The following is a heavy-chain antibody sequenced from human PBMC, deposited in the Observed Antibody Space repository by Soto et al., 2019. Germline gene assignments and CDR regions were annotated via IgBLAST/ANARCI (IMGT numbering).Heavy chain of an antibody. J-gene: IGHJ5*02. D-gene: IGHD2-2*01. CDR1: GYTISKYV. CDR2: ISLYSDGT. Sequence: ASVKACCKTSGYTISKYVITWVRQAPGQPLEWLGWISLYSDGTNYAQKYQGRVSMTTDTSTTTAYMELRSLRSDDTAVYYCARVVPGAEAWFGPWGQGTLVTVSS. CDR3: ARVVPGAEAWFGP. V-gene: IGHV1-18*01.